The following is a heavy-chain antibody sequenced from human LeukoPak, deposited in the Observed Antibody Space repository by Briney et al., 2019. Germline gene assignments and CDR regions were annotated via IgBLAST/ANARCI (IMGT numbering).Heavy chain of an antibody. CDR1: GFTFSSYW. V-gene: IGHV3-7*01. D-gene: IGHD2-15*01. J-gene: IGHJ4*02. Sequence: GGSLRLSCAAPGFTFSSYWMSWVRQAPGKGLEWVANIKQDGSEKYYVDSVKGRFTISRDNAKSSLFLEMNSLRVEDTAMYYCARTSRSSSIDDWGQGTLVTVSS. CDR2: IKQDGSEK. CDR3: ARTSRSSSIDD.